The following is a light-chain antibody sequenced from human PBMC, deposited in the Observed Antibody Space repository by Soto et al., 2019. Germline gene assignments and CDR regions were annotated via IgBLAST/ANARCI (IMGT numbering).Light chain of an antibody. Sequence: DIQMTQSPSFLSASVGDRVTITCRAIQDIRTSLNWYQQKPGKAPKFLIYVASSLQTGVPPRFSGSGSGTDFTLTISGLKAEDYATYFCQQTYSDPPWTFGQGTKVDIK. V-gene: IGKV1-39*01. J-gene: IGKJ1*01. CDR2: VAS. CDR1: QDIRTS. CDR3: QQTYSDPPWT.